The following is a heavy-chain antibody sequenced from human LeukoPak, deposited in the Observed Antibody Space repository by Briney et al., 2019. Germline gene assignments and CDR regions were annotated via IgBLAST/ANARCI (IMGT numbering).Heavy chain of an antibody. V-gene: IGHV3-23*01. Sequence: AGSLRLSCAASGLTFSSYAMSWVRRAPGKGLEWVSAISGSSGHTYYADSVTGRFTISRDNSKNTLYLQMNSLRAEDTAVYYCAKVGFSEMEWLLYSDHWGQETLDTVSS. D-gene: IGHD3-3*01. CDR2: ISGSSGHT. CDR1: GLTFSSYA. J-gene: IGHJ4*02. CDR3: AKVGFSEMEWLLYSDH.